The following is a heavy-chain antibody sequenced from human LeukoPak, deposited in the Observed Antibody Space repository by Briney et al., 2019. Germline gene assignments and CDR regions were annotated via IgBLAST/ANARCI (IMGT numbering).Heavy chain of an antibody. J-gene: IGHJ6*02. CDR2: ISGSGGST. D-gene: IGHD6-6*01. V-gene: IGHV3-23*01. Sequence: GGSLRLSCAASGFTFSSYAMSWVRQAPGKGLEWVSGISGSGGSTDYADSVKGRFTISRDNSRNTLYLQMNSLRAEDTAVYYCARGLSIAARYHYYYGMDVWGQGTTVTVSS. CDR1: GFTFSSYA. CDR3: ARGLSIAARYHYYYGMDV.